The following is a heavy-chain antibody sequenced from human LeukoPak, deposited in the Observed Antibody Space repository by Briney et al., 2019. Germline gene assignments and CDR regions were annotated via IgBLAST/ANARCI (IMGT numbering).Heavy chain of an antibody. V-gene: IGHV1-69*05. CDR3: ARAFWSGYYTDWFDP. CDR2: IIPIFGTA. Sequence: GASVKVSCKASGGTFSSYAISWVRQAPGQGLEWMGGIIPIFGTANYAQKFQGRVTITTDESTSTAYMELSSLRSEDTAVYYCARAFWSGYYTDWFDPWGQGTLVIVSS. CDR1: GGTFSSYA. D-gene: IGHD3-3*01. J-gene: IGHJ5*02.